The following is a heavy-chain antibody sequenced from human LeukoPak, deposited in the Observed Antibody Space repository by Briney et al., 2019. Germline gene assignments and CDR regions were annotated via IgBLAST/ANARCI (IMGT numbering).Heavy chain of an antibody. V-gene: IGHV3-23*01. J-gene: IGHJ4*02. D-gene: IGHD1-26*01. CDR2: IGGSGGST. CDR1: GFTFSSYA. Sequence: GGSLRLSCAASGFTFSSYAMSWVRQAPGKGLEWVSAIGGSGGSTYYADSVKGRFTISRDNSKNTLYLQMNSLRAEDTAVYYCAKAYTQWELGGFDYWGQGTLVTVSS. CDR3: AKAYTQWELGGFDY.